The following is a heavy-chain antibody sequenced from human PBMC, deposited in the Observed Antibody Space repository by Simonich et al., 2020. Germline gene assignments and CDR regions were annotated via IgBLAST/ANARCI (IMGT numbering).Heavy chain of an antibody. J-gene: IGHJ4*02. V-gene: IGHV1-8*03. CDR3: ARGIGSSWYFDY. CDR2: MNPNSGNT. CDR1: GYTFTSYD. D-gene: IGHD6-13*01. Sequence: QVQLVQSGAEVKKPGASVKVSCKASGYTFTSYDINWVRQATGQGLEWMGWMNPNSGNTGYAQKFQGRVTITRNTSKSTAYMELSSLRSEDTAVYYSARGIGSSWYFDYWGQGTLVTVSS.